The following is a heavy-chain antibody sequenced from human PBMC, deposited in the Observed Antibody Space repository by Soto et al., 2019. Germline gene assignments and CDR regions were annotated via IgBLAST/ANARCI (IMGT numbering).Heavy chain of an antibody. CDR1: GYIFNSFG. J-gene: IGHJ4*02. V-gene: IGHV1-18*01. CDR3: ARRWTTGEIDY. D-gene: IGHD3-16*01. CDR2: ISAYTGNT. Sequence: QVQLVQSGGEVKKPGASVKVSCKASGYIFNSFGISWVRQAPGQGLEWMVWISAYTGNTKYAQNFQGRVTMTTDTTTSTAYIKLRSLRSDDTPVSYCARRWTTGEIDYWGQGTLVTVSS.